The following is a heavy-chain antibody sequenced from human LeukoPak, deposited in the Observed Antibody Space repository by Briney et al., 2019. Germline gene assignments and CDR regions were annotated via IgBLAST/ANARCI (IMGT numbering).Heavy chain of an antibody. CDR3: ARWGSSGFYYFDY. J-gene: IGHJ4*02. Sequence: ASVKVSCKASGYTFTSYAMNWVRQAPGQGLAWMGWINTNTGNPTYAQGFTGRFVFSLDTSVSTAYLQISSLKAADTAVYYCARWGSSGFYYFDYWGQGTLVTVSS. V-gene: IGHV7-4-1*02. CDR1: GYTFTSYA. D-gene: IGHD3-16*01. CDR2: INTNTGNP.